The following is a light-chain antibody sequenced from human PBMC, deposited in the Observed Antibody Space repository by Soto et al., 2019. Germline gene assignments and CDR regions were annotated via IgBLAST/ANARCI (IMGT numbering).Light chain of an antibody. V-gene: IGKV1-27*01. CDR2: AAS. J-gene: IGKJ1*01. Sequence: DIQMTQSPSSLSASVGDRVTITCRASQGISKYLAWYQQKPGKGPKLLIYAASTLQSGVPSRFSGSRSATDFTLTISSLQPEDVATYYCQKYNSAPRTFGQGTKVEI. CDR3: QKYNSAPRT. CDR1: QGISKY.